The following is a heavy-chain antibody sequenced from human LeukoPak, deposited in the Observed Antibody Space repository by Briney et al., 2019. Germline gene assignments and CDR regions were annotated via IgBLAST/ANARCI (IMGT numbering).Heavy chain of an antibody. V-gene: IGHV1-69*05. J-gene: IGHJ3*02. CDR2: IIPIFGTA. D-gene: IGHD2-2*01. Sequence: ASVKVSCKASGGTFSSYAISWVRQAPGQGLEWMGGIIPIFGTANYAQKFQGRVTITTDESTSTAYMELSSLRSEDTVVYYCARGFQEVVVVPAASPYDAFDIWGQGTMVTVSS. CDR3: ARGFQEVVVVPAASPYDAFDI. CDR1: GGTFSSYA.